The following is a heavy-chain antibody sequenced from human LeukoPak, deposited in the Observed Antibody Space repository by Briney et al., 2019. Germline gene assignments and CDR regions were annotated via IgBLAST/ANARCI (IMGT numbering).Heavy chain of an antibody. CDR1: GYTFTSYD. J-gene: IGHJ4*02. D-gene: IGHD2-2*01. Sequence: ASVKVSCKASGYTFTSYDINWVRQATGQGLEWMGGIIPIFGTANYAQKFQGRVTITADESTSTAYMELSSLRSEDTAVYYCARETLVVPAAISYFDYWGQGTLVTVSS. CDR3: ARETLVVPAAISYFDY. V-gene: IGHV1-69*13. CDR2: IIPIFGTA.